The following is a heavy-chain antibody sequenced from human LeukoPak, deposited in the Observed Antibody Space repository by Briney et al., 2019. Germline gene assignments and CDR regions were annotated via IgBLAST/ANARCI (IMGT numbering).Heavy chain of an antibody. D-gene: IGHD6-25*01. V-gene: IGHV4-31*03. CDR2: MYYSGST. CDR1: GGSISSGGYY. Sequence: SETLSLTCTVSGGSISSGGYYWSWLRQHPGTGLEWIGYMYYSGSTYYNPSLKSRVTISVDTSKNQFSLKLSSVTAADTAVYYCARGASGWFDPWGQGTLVTVSS. J-gene: IGHJ5*02. CDR3: ARGASGWFDP.